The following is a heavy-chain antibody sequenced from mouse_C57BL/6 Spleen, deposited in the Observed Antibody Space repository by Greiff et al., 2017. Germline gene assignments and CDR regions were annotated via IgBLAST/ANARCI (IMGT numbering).Heavy chain of an antibody. CDR3: ARLYGNYVWYFDV. CDR2: IRNKANGYTT. D-gene: IGHD2-1*01. Sequence: EVQGVESGGGLVQPGGSLSLSCAASGFTFTDYYMSWVRQPPGKALEWLGFIRNKANGYTTEYSASVMGRFTSSRDNSQSILYLQMNALRAEDSATYYCARLYGNYVWYFDVWGTGTTVTVSS. V-gene: IGHV7-3*01. CDR1: GFTFTDYY. J-gene: IGHJ1*03.